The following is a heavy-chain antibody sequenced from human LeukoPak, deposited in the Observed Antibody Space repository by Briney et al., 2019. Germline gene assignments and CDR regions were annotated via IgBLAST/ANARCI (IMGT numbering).Heavy chain of an antibody. V-gene: IGHV4-61*01. Sequence: SQTLSLTCTVSGGSIGSGSYYWSWIRQPPGKGLEWIGYIYYSGSTNYNPSLKSRVTISVDTSKNQFSLKLSSVTAADTAVYYCARSAMSEKWEPLDYWGQGTLVTVSS. CDR2: IYYSGST. D-gene: IGHD1-26*01. J-gene: IGHJ4*02. CDR1: GGSIGSGSYY. CDR3: ARSAMSEKWEPLDY.